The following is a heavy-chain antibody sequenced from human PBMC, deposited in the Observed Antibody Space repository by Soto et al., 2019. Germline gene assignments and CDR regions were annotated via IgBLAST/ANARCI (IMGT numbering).Heavy chain of an antibody. CDR2: IDGSGGIT. CDR3: VKNSGWFNT. Sequence: LQSGGGLVQPGVSLTLSCAASVFTFGTTDMSWVRQAPGEGLEWVSTIDGSGGITYYADAVKGRFTISRDNSRNTVYLQMNILRGDDTALYYCVKNSGWFNTWGQGALVTVSS. D-gene: IGHD3-10*01. CDR1: VFTFGTTD. J-gene: IGHJ5*02. V-gene: IGHV3-23*01.